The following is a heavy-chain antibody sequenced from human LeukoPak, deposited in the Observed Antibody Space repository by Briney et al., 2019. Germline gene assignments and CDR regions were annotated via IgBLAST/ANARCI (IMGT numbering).Heavy chain of an antibody. Sequence: KTSETLSLTCTVSGGSINNYCWSWIRQPPGKGLEWIGFFDNSGSTNYNPSLKSRVTISVDTSKNQVSLKLNSVTAADTAVYYYARGLFQWPARIDYWGQGTLVTVSS. J-gene: IGHJ4*02. D-gene: IGHD6-19*01. CDR3: ARGLFQWPARIDY. V-gene: IGHV4-59*08. CDR1: GGSINNYC. CDR2: FDNSGST.